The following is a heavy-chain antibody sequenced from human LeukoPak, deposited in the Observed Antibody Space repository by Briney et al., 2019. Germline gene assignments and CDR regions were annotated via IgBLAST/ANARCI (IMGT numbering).Heavy chain of an antibody. D-gene: IGHD2-8*02. CDR3: ARATPRAYWDYFDY. J-gene: IGHJ4*02. CDR2: INPSGGGT. V-gene: IGHV1-46*01. Sequence: GASVKVSCKASGYTFTRYCMHWVRQAPGQGLEWMGIINPSGGGTSYAQKFQGRVTMTRDMSTNTVYMELRSPRSDDTAVYYCARATPRAYWDYFDYWGQGTLVTVSS. CDR1: GYTFTRYC.